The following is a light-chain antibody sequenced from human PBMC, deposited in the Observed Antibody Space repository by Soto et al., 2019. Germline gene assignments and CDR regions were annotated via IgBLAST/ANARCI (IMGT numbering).Light chain of an antibody. J-gene: IGKJ3*01. V-gene: IGKV3-15*01. CDR1: QSVNSN. CDR3: QQAASFPFT. Sequence: EILMTQSPATLSVSPGEGVTLSCRASQSVNSNLAWYQQKPGQAPRLLIYGASTRATGIPARFSGSGSGTEFTLTISSLQSEDFAIYSCQQAASFPFTFGPGAKV. CDR2: GAS.